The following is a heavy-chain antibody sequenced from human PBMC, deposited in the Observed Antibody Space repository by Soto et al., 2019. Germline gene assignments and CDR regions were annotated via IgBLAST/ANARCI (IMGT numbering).Heavy chain of an antibody. D-gene: IGHD3-22*01. V-gene: IGHV3-48*03. CDR1: GFTFSSDE. CDR3: TRVRDSNDY. CDR2: IRSSGRSI. J-gene: IGHJ4*02. Sequence: PGGSLRLSXVGSGFTFSSDEMNWVRQAPGKGLEWVSNIRSSGRSINYADSVKGRFTISRDNAKNSLYLQMNSLRAEDTAVYYRTRVRDSNDYWGQGTLVNVSS.